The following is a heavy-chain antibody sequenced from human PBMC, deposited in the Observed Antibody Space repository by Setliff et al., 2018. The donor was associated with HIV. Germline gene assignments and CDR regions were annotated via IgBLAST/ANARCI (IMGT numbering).Heavy chain of an antibody. D-gene: IGHD1-26*01. CDR2: IYTSGST. CDR3: AGASVGATGLYAFEI. CDR1: GGSITGHY. J-gene: IGHJ3*02. Sequence: SETLSLTCTVSGGSITGHYWSWIRQPPGKGLEWIGRIYTSGSTNYNPSLKSRVTISVDTSKNQFSLKLSSVTAADTAVYYCAGASVGATGLYAFEIWGQGTMVTVSS. V-gene: IGHV4-4*08.